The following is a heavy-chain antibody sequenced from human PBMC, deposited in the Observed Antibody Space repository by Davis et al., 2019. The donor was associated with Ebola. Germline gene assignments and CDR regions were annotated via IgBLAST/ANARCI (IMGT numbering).Heavy chain of an antibody. CDR3: ARGRVWFGELLFPIDYDY. D-gene: IGHD3-10*01. V-gene: IGHV4-34*01. Sequence: MPSETLSLTCAVYGGSFSGYYWSWIRQPPGKGLEWIAEIYHSGTTNYNASLKSRVTISVDTSKNQFSLKLNSVTAADTAVYYCARGRVWFGELLFPIDYDYWGQGTLVTVSS. J-gene: IGHJ4*02. CDR1: GGSFSGYY. CDR2: IYHSGTT.